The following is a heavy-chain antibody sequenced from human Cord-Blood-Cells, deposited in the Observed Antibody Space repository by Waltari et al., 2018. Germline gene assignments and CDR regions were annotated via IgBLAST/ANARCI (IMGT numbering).Heavy chain of an antibody. J-gene: IGHJ4*02. D-gene: IGHD6-13*01. CDR2: IYSGGST. V-gene: IGHV3-53*04. Sequence: EVQLVESGGGLVQPGGSLRLSCAASGFTVSSNYMSWVRQAPGKGLEWVSVIYSGGSTYYAYSVKGRFTISRNNSKNTLYLQMNSLRAEDTAVYYCARLAAAGTHFDYWGQGTLVTVSS. CDR3: ARLAAAGTHFDY. CDR1: GFTVSSNY.